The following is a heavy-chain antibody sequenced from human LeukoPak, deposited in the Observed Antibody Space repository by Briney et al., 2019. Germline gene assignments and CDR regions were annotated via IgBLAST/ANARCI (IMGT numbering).Heavy chain of an antibody. CDR2: IKHDGSER. CDR1: GFTFSTSW. CDR3: ATGHTSLAP. J-gene: IGHJ4*02. Sequence: PGGSPRLSCAASGFTFSTSWMTWVRQAPGKGLEFVANIKHDGSERYYVDSVKGRFTISRDNAKNSLYLQMDSLRAEDTAVYFCATGHTSLAPGGQGTLVTVSS. V-gene: IGHV3-7*01.